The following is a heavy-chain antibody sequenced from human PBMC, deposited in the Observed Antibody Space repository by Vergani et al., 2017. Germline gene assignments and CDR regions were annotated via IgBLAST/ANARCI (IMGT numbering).Heavy chain of an antibody. V-gene: IGHV3-48*02. CDR1: GFTFSSYS. D-gene: IGHD4-23*01. CDR2: ISSSSSTI. J-gene: IGHJ4*02. Sequence: EVQLVESGGGLVQPGGSLRLSCAAPGFTFSSYSMNWVRQAPGKGLEWVSYISSSSSTIYYADSVKGRFTISRDNAKNSLYLQMNSLRDEDTAVYYCARFTGGNLLGYFDYWGQGTLVTVSS. CDR3: ARFTGGNLLGYFDY.